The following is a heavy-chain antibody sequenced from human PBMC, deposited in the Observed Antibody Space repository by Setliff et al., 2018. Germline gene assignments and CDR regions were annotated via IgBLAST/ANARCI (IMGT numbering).Heavy chain of an antibody. CDR1: GFTFSSYG. J-gene: IGHJ4*02. Sequence: PGGSLRLSCAASGFTFSSYGMHWVRQAPGKGLEWVSSINWNGDRTGYADSVKGRFTISRDNAKNSLYLQMNRLRAEDTALYYCAKDRSRDYDDSSGYDHWGQGTLVTVSS. CDR2: INWNGDRT. V-gene: IGHV3-20*04. CDR3: AKDRSRDYDDSSGYDH. D-gene: IGHD3-22*01.